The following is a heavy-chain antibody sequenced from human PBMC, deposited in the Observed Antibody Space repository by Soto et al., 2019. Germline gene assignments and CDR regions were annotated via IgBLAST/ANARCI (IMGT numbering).Heavy chain of an antibody. CDR3: AREGRYCSGGSCHGPNAFDI. Sequence: GGSLRRSCVASGFTFSSYNMHWVRQAPGEGLEWVSYISTRSSTISYADSVKGRFTISRDNAKNSQYLQMNSLRDEDTAVYYCAREGRYCSGGSCHGPNAFDIWGQGTMVTVSS. V-gene: IGHV3-48*02. J-gene: IGHJ3*02. D-gene: IGHD2-15*01. CDR2: ISTRSSTI. CDR1: GFTFSSYN.